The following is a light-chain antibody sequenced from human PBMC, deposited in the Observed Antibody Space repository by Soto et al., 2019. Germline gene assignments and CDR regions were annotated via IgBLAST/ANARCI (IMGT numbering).Light chain of an antibody. Sequence: EIVMTQSPATLSVSPGERATLSCTASQSVGSNLAWYHQKHGQAPRLLIYGAFNRVTGIPVRFSGSVSGTDGTITITRLEKEDGAVYYCQQSGGSPRTFGQGTKVDIK. CDR2: GAF. CDR1: QSVGSN. CDR3: QQSGGSPRT. J-gene: IGKJ1*01. V-gene: IGKV3-20*01.